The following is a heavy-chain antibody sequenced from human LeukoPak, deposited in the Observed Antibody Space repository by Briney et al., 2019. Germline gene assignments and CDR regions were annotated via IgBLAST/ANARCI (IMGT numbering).Heavy chain of an antibody. J-gene: IGHJ4*02. V-gene: IGHV3-48*01. D-gene: IGHD5-18*01. Sequence: GGSLRLSCAASGFTFSDFGMTWVRQAPGKGLEWVSYISSSSLSIYYADSVKGRFTISRDNARNSLYLQMNSLRAEDTGMYYCARDATPTQLWFRGSFDYWGLGALVTVAS. CDR2: ISSSSLSI. CDR3: ARDATPTQLWFRGSFDY. CDR1: GFTFSDFG.